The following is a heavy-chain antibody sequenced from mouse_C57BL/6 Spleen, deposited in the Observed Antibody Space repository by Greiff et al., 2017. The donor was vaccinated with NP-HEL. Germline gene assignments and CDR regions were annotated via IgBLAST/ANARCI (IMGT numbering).Heavy chain of an antibody. D-gene: IGHD1-1*01. CDR2: IDPSDSYT. V-gene: IGHV1-69*01. CDR3: ARWDYYGSHDY. CDR1: GYTFTSYW. J-gene: IGHJ2*01. Sequence: QVQLQQPGAELVMPGASVKLSCKASGYTFTSYWMHWVKQRPGQGLEWIGEIDPSDSYTNYNQKFKGKSTLTVDKSSSTAYMQLSSLTSEDSAVYYCARWDYYGSHDYWGQGTTLTVSS.